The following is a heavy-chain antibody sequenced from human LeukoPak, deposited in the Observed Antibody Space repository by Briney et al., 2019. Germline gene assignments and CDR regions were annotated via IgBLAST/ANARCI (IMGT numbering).Heavy chain of an antibody. CDR3: ARDEARYSSGYYPNWFDP. V-gene: IGHV1-18*01. D-gene: IGHD3-22*01. Sequence: ASVKVSCKASGYTFTSYGISWVRQAPGQGLEWMGWISGYNGYTHYAYNLQGRVTMTTDTSTSTAYMELRSLRSDDTAVYYCARDEARYSSGYYPNWFDPRGQGTLVTVSS. J-gene: IGHJ5*02. CDR1: GYTFTSYG. CDR2: ISGYNGYT.